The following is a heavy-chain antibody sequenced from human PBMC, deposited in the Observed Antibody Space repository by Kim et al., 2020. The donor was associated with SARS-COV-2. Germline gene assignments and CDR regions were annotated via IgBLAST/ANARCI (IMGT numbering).Heavy chain of an antibody. V-gene: IGHV4-34*01. CDR3: ARGLARVTRDAGDY. Sequence: SETLSLTCAVYGGSFSGYYWSWIRQPPGKGLEWIGEINHSGSTNYNPSLKSRVTISVDTSKNQFSLKLSSVTAADTAVYYCARGLARVTRDAGDYWGQGTLVTVSS. D-gene: IGHD4-17*01. CDR2: INHSGST. CDR1: GGSFSGYY. J-gene: IGHJ4*02.